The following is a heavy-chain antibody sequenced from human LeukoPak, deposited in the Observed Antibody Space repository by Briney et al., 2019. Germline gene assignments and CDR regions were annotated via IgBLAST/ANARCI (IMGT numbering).Heavy chain of an antibody. Sequence: GGSLRLFCAASGFTFSSFAMSWVRQAPGKGLEWVSSISSSGRGTYYAASVKGRFTISRDTSKNTLYLQMNSLRAEDTAFYYCAKDGPYSGYDLARWGQGTLVTVSS. D-gene: IGHD5-12*01. J-gene: IGHJ4*02. CDR2: ISSSGRGT. CDR3: AKDGPYSGYDLAR. CDR1: GFTFSSFA. V-gene: IGHV3-23*01.